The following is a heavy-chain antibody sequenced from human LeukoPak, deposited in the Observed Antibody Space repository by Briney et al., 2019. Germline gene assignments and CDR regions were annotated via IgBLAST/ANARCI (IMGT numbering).Heavy chain of an antibody. Sequence: GGSLRLSCAASGFTFSSFQMNWVRQAPGKGLEWVAVISYDGSNKYYADSVKGRFTISRDNSKNTLYLQMNSLRAEDTAVYYCAKDSAIGYCSSTSCYSFDYWGQGTLVTVSS. CDR2: ISYDGSNK. CDR1: GFTFSSFQ. V-gene: IGHV3-30*18. J-gene: IGHJ4*02. CDR3: AKDSAIGYCSSTSCYSFDY. D-gene: IGHD2-2*01.